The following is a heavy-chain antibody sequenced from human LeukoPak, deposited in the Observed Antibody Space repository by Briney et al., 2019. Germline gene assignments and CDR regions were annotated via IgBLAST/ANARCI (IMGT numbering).Heavy chain of an antibody. CDR1: GYTFTNYD. Sequence: ASVKVSCKASGYTFTNYDINWVRQATGQGLEWMGWMNPNSGNTGYAQKFQGRVTMTRNTSISTAYMELSSLRSEDTAVYYCARGLRDRGPRRYYYYYMDVWGKGTTVTVSS. V-gene: IGHV1-8*01. CDR2: MNPNSGNT. D-gene: IGHD1-14*01. CDR3: ARGLRDRGPRRYYYYYMDV. J-gene: IGHJ6*03.